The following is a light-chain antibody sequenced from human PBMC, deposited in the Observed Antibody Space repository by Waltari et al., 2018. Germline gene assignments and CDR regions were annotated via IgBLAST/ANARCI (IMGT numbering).Light chain of an antibody. CDR1: QSVSSSY. J-gene: IGKJ1*01. Sequence: EIVLTQSPGTLSLSPGERATLSCRASQSVSSSYLAWYHQKPGQAPRVLTHGASNRATGIPDRFSGSGSGTDFTLTISRLEPEDFAVYYCQQYGSSPWTFGQGTKVEIK. V-gene: IGKV3-20*01. CDR2: GAS. CDR3: QQYGSSPWT.